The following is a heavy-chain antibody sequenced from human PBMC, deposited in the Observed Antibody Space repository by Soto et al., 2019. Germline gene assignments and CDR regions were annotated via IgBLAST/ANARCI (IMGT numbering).Heavy chain of an antibody. CDR2: IDPSDSYT. CDR3: ARHTHSSSWDYYYGMDV. D-gene: IGHD6-13*01. V-gene: IGHV5-10-1*01. Sequence: PXESLKISFKGSGYSFTSYWISWVRQIPGKGLEWMGRIDPSDSYTNYSPSFQGHVTISADKSISTAYLQWSSLKASDTAMYYCARHTHSSSWDYYYGMDVWGQGTTVTVSS. J-gene: IGHJ6*02. CDR1: GYSFTSYW.